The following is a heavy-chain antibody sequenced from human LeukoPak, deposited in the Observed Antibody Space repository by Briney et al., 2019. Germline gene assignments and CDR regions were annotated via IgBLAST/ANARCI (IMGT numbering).Heavy chain of an antibody. CDR1: GFTLSSYS. CDR2: ISSSSYI. CDR3: ARGMVATSDYFDY. D-gene: IGHD5-12*01. J-gene: IGHJ4*02. V-gene: IGHV3-21*01. Sequence: GGSLRLSCAASGFTLSSYSMNWVRQAPGKGLEWVSSISSSSYIYYADSVKGRFTISRDNAKNSLYLQMNSLRAEDTAVYYCARGMVATSDYFDYWGQGTLVTVSS.